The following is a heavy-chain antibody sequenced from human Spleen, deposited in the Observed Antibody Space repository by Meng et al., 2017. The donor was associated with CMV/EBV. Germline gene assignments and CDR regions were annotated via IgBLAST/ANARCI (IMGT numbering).Heavy chain of an antibody. Sequence: GGSLRLSCATSGFTFNNFAMTWVRQAPGKGLEWVSTIYSGGSSTYYADSVKGRFTISRDNSKNTLYLQMNSLRAEDTAVYYCARGCSSTSCYSFGGYWGQGTLVTVSS. CDR2: IYSGGSST. J-gene: IGHJ4*02. CDR1: GFTFNNFA. V-gene: IGHV3-23*05. CDR3: ARGCSSTSCYSFGGY. D-gene: IGHD2-2*01.